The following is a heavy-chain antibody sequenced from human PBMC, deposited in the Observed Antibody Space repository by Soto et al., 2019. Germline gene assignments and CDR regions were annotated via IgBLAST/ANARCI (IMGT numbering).Heavy chain of an antibody. CDR2: IRGFSPYT. CDR1: GFTFRSYT. D-gene: IGHD6-6*01. CDR3: ARDRVYDAHHYYSNAMDV. Sequence: GGSLRLSCVASGFTFRSYTMNWVRQAPGKGLEWVSAIRGFSPYTFYADSVKGRFTISRDNAKNSLYLQMNSLRAEDTAVYYCARDRVYDAHHYYSNAMDVSDPGTMVTVSS. V-gene: IGHV3-21*01. J-gene: IGHJ6*02.